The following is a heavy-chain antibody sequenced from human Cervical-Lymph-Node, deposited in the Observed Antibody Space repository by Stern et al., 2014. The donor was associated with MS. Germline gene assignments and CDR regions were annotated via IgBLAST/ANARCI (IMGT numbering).Heavy chain of an antibody. CDR3: ARCRPGELFPDY. CDR1: GYTFTSYE. Sequence: MQLVQSGAEVKKPGASVKVSCKASGYTFTSYEINWVRQATGHGLEWMGGMTPNSGNTGYAQNFQGRVTMTRNTSISTAYMELSSLRSEDTAVYYCARCRPGELFPDYWGQGTLVTVSS. CDR2: MTPNSGNT. J-gene: IGHJ4*02. V-gene: IGHV1-8*01. D-gene: IGHD3-10*01.